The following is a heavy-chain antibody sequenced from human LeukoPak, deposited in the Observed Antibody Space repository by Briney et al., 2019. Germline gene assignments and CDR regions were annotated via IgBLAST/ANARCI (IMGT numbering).Heavy chain of an antibody. D-gene: IGHD5-18*01. CDR2: INPNSGGT. V-gene: IGHV1-2*02. CDR3: AREKYSYGLNYYYYYMDV. Sequence: GASVKVSCKASGYTFTSYGISWVRQAPGQGLEWMGWINPNSGGTNYAQKFQGRVTMTRDTSISTAYMELSRLRSDDTAVYYCAREKYSYGLNYYYYYMDVWGKGTTVTVSS. CDR1: GYTFTSYG. J-gene: IGHJ6*03.